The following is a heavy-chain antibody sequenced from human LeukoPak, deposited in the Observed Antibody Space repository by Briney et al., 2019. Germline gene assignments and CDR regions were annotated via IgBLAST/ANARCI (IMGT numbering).Heavy chain of an antibody. CDR2: INPNSGGT. CDR3: ARAGYYYGSGSYYIFDY. CDR1: GGTFSSYA. D-gene: IGHD3-10*01. V-gene: IGHV1-2*02. Sequence: AASVKVSCKASGGTFSSYAISWVRQAPGQGLEWMGWINPNSGGTNYAQKFQGRVTMTRDTSISTAYMELSRLRSDDTAVYYCARAGYYYGSGSYYIFDYWGQGTLVTVSS. J-gene: IGHJ4*02.